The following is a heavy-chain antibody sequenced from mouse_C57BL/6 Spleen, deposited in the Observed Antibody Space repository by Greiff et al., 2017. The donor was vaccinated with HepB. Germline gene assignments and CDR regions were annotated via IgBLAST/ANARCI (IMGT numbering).Heavy chain of an antibody. Sequence: VMLVESGGGLVQPGGSLSLSCAASGFTFTDYYMSWVRQPPGKALEWLGFIRNKANGYTTEYSASVKGRFTISRDNSQSILYLQMNALRAEDSATYYCARYGSSYHWYFDVWGTGTTVTVSS. J-gene: IGHJ1*03. V-gene: IGHV7-3*01. CDR1: GFTFTDYY. D-gene: IGHD1-1*01. CDR3: ARYGSSYHWYFDV. CDR2: IRNKANGYTT.